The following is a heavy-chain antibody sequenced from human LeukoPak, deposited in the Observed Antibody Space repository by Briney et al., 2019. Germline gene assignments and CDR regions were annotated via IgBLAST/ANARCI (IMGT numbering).Heavy chain of an antibody. J-gene: IGHJ4*02. CDR3: ARVPNWRYYLDY. CDR2: ISAYNGNT. D-gene: IGHD2-8*01. Sequence: ASVKVSCKASGYTFTSYGISWVRQAPGQGLEWMGWISAYNGNTNYAQKFQGRVTVTRDTSTSTVYMELSSLTSEDTAVYYCARVPNWRYYLDYWGQGTLVTVSS. CDR1: GYTFTSYG. V-gene: IGHV1-18*01.